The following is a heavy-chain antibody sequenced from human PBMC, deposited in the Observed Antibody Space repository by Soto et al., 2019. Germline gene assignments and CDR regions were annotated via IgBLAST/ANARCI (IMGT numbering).Heavy chain of an antibody. Sequence: ASETLSLTCSVSCGSIRPYYRSWIRQPPGKGLEWIGYMSPSGSSNYSPSLKRRVPISVDTAKNEFSLKLASVTAPDTAVYYFAILRHGSDCAYFAYWNRRSLVIGSS. CDR1: CGSIRPYY. V-gene: IGHV4-59*12. CDR2: MSPSGSS. CDR3: AILRHGSDCAYFAY. J-gene: IGHJ4*02. D-gene: IGHD1-26*01.